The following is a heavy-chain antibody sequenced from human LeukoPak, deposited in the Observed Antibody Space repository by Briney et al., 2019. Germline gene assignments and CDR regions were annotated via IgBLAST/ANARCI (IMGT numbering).Heavy chain of an antibody. D-gene: IGHD6-13*01. CDR2: IYPGDSDT. J-gene: IGHJ5*02. CDR1: GYRFTSYW. CDR3: ARQEQQLVNWFDP. V-gene: IGHV5-51*01. Sequence: GESLKISCKGSGYRFTSYWIGWVRPMPGKGLEWMGIIYPGDSDTRYSPSFQGQVTISADKSISTAYLQWSSLKASDTAMYYCARQEQQLVNWFDPWGQGTLVTVSS.